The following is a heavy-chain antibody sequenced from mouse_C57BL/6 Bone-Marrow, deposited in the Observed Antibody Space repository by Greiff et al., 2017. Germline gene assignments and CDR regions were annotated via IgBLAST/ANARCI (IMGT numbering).Heavy chain of an antibody. Sequence: EVMLVESGPELVKPGASVKIPCKASGYTFTDYYMDWVKQSPGKSLEWIGGIYPDNGGTFYNQKFKGKATLTVDKSSSTAYMELRSLPSEDSAVYYGAIDSYGSILSAMAYWGQGTSFTFSS. J-gene: IGHJ4*01. V-gene: IGHV1-18*01. CDR1: GYTFTDYY. CDR2: IYPDNGGT. D-gene: IGHD1-1*01. CDR3: AIDSYGSILSAMAY.